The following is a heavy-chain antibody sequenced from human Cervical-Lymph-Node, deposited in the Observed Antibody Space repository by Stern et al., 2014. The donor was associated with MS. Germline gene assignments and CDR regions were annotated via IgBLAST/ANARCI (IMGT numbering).Heavy chain of an antibody. V-gene: IGHV3-21*01. CDR3: ARGSAESRVDY. CDR1: GFTFSAYF. J-gene: IGHJ4*02. Sequence: VQLVQSGGGLVKPGGSLRLSCAASGFTFSAYFMNWVRQAPGKGLEWVSSISSSSIYIYYADSVRGRFTISRDNGKNSLYLQVNSLRVEDTAVYYCARGSAESRVDYGGQGTRVTVSS. CDR2: ISSSSIYI.